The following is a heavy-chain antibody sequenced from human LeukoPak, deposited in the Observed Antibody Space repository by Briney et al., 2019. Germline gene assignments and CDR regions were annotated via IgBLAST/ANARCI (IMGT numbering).Heavy chain of an antibody. V-gene: IGHV4-34*01. CDR1: GGSFSGYY. J-gene: IGHJ4*02. CDR2: INHSGST. D-gene: IGHD2-21*02. Sequence: PSETLSLTCAVYGGSFSGYYWSWIRQPPGKGLEWIGEINHSGSTNYNPSLKSRVTISVDTSKNQFSLKLSSVTAADTAVYYCARAAVVVVTATLAFDYWGQGTLVTVSS. CDR3: ARAAVVVVTATLAFDY.